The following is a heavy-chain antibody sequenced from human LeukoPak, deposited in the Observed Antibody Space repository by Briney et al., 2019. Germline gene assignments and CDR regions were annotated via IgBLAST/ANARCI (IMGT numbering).Heavy chain of an antibody. V-gene: IGHV5-51*01. D-gene: IGHD2/OR15-2a*01. CDR1: GYSFTSYW. J-gene: IGHJ3*02. Sequence: GESLKISCKASGYSFTSYWIGWVRQMPGKGLEWMGIIYPGDSATKYSPSFQGQVTISADRSISTAYLQWSSLKASDTAMYYCARHLPSTAFGVLRRPHSTQAFDIWGQGTMVTVSS. CDR2: IYPGDSAT. CDR3: ARHLPSTAFGVLRRPHSTQAFDI.